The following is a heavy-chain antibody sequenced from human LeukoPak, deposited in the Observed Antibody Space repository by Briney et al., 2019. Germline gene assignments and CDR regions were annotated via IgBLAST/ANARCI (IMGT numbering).Heavy chain of an antibody. CDR1: GGSISSSSYY. V-gene: IGHV4-39*01. D-gene: IGHD4-23*01. CDR2: IYYSWST. CDR3: GRLSVAIHFVY. J-gene: IGHJ4*02. Sequence: SETLSLTCTVSGGSISSSSYYWGWIRRPPGKGLEWIGSIYYSWSTYYNPSLKSRVTISVDTSKNQFCLKLSCVTAADTAVYYCGRLSVAIHFVYWGQGTLVTVSS.